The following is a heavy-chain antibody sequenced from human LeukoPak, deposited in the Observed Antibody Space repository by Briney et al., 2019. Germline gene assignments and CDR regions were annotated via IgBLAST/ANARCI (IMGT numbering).Heavy chain of an antibody. Sequence: PSETLSLTCTVSGYSISSGYYWGWIRQPPGKGLEWIGSIYHSGSTYYNPSLKSRVTISVDTSKNQFSLKLSSVTAADTAVYYCARDPLTEVDAFDIWGQGTMVTVSS. CDR2: IYHSGST. V-gene: IGHV4-38-2*02. D-gene: IGHD1-20*01. J-gene: IGHJ3*02. CDR3: ARDPLTEVDAFDI. CDR1: GYSISSGYY.